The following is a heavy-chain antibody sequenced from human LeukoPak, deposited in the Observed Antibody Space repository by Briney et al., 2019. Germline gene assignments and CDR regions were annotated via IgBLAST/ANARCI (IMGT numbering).Heavy chain of an antibody. V-gene: IGHV3-21*01. CDR3: ARVQSGDDANSFDP. CDR2: ISGSSGYI. CDR1: GFTFSSYS. D-gene: IGHD4-17*01. J-gene: IGHJ5*02. Sequence: GGSLRLSCAASGFTFSSYSMNWVRQAPGKGLEWVSSISGSSGYIDYADSVKGRFTISRDNAKNSLYLQMNSLRAEDTAVYYCARVQSGDDANSFDPWGQGTLVTVSS.